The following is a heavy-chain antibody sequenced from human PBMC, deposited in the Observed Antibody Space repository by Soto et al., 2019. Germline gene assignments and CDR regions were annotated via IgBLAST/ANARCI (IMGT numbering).Heavy chain of an antibody. CDR2: MNPNSGNT. CDR3: ARANRITMVRGVIITYPLGY. D-gene: IGHD3-10*01. J-gene: IGHJ4*02. Sequence: QVQLVQSGAEVKKPGASVKVSCKASGYTFTSYDINWVRQATGQGLVWMGWMNPNSGNTGYAQKFQGRVTMTRNTSISTAYMELSSLRSEDTAVYYCARANRITMVRGVIITYPLGYWGQGTLVTVSS. CDR1: GYTFTSYD. V-gene: IGHV1-8*01.